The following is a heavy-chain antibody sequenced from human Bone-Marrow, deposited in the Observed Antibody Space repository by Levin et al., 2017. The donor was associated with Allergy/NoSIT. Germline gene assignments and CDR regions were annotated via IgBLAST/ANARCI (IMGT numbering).Heavy chain of an antibody. CDR3: ARGYSCGGDCPYSHDAFDI. Sequence: SQTLSLTCTVSGGSISSSSYYWGWIRQPPGKGLEWIGSIYYSGSTYYNPSLKSRVTISVDTSKNQFSLKLSSVTAADTAVYYCARGYSCGGDCPYSHDAFDIWGQGTMVTVSS. CDR2: IYYSGST. J-gene: IGHJ3*02. D-gene: IGHD2-21*02. CDR1: GGSISSSSYY. V-gene: IGHV4-39*07.